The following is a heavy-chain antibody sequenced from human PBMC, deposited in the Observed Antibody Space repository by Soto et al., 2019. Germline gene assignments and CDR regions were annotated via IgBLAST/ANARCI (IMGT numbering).Heavy chain of an antibody. CDR1: GFTFSSYA. Sequence: PGGSLRLSCAVSGFTFSSYALSWVRQAPGKGLEWVSIIGASGGSTFYADSVKGRCTISRDNSKNMLYLQMNNLRAEDTAVYYSAKHFDSGCPDYWGQGTLVTVSS. D-gene: IGHD6-19*01. V-gene: IGHV3-23*01. J-gene: IGHJ4*02. CDR2: IGASGGST. CDR3: AKHFDSGCPDY.